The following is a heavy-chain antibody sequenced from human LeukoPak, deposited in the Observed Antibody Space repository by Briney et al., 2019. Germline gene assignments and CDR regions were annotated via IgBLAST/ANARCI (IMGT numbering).Heavy chain of an antibody. CDR3: AKDYYDISGLKGAFDI. J-gene: IGHJ3*02. D-gene: IGHD3-22*01. Sequence: GGSLRLSCAASGFTFSSYGMHWVRQAPGKGLEWVAVIWYDGSNKYHADSVKGRFTISRDNSKNTLYLQMNSLRAEDTAVYYCAKDYYDISGLKGAFDIWGQGTMVTVSS. CDR2: IWYDGSNK. CDR1: GFTFSSYG. V-gene: IGHV3-33*06.